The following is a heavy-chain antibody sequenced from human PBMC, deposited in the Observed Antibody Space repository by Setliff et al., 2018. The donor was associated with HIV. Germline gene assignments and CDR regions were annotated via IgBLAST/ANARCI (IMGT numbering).Heavy chain of an antibody. CDR2: ISWNSDIM. D-gene: IGHD3-9*01. J-gene: IGHJ4*02. CDR3: AREGSGFLDY. CDR1: GFIFNNYA. Sequence: PGGSLRLSCEGSGFIFNNYAMHWVRLRPGKGLEWVSGISWNSDIMDFVDSVKGRFTISRDNAKNSLYLQMNSLRAEDTAVYFCAREGSGFLDYWGQGTLVTVSS. V-gene: IGHV3-9*01.